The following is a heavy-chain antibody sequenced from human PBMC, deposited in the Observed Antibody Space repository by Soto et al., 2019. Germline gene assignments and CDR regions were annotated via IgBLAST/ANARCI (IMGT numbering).Heavy chain of an antibody. J-gene: IGHJ4*02. D-gene: IGHD3-22*01. V-gene: IGHV1-69*13. CDR1: GGTFSRNT. CDR2: IMPIFGSA. Sequence: ASVKVSCKASGGTFSRNTISWVRQAPGQGLEWMGGIMPIFGSANYAQKFQGRVTITADEYTRTVYMELSRLRSEDTAIYYCARQFDSDTSGYYYAYWGQGTLVTVSS. CDR3: ARQFDSDTSGYYYAY.